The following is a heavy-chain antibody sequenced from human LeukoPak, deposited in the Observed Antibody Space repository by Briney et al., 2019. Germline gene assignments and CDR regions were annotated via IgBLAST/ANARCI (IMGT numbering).Heavy chain of an antibody. CDR3: AKIVHPYYYFDN. D-gene: IGHD6-6*01. CDR1: GFSFSIYA. V-gene: IGHV3-23*01. CDR2: ISGGGGST. J-gene: IGHJ4*02. Sequence: PGGSLRLSCGVSGFSFSIYAMSWVRQAPGKGLEWVSGISGGGGSTYYADSVKGRFTSSRDNSKNTLYLQMNSLRAEDTAVYYCAKIVHPYYYFDNWGQGTLVTVSS.